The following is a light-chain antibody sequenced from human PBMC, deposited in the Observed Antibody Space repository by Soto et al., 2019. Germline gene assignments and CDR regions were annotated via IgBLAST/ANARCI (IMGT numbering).Light chain of an antibody. CDR1: QNINNW. J-gene: IGKJ4*02. CDR3: QHMRR. V-gene: IGKV1-5*01. Sequence: IIACRASQNINNWIAWYQLKPGKAPKFLIYDASTLESGVPSSFSGSGFGTEFSFTLCSLQPDEFGSYYCQHMRRFAGGTKVDIK. CDR2: DAS.